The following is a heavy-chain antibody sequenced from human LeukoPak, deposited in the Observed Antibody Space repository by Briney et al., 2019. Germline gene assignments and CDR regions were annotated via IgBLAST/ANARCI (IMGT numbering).Heavy chain of an antibody. Sequence: GESLKISCQCSGYTFTSYWIGWERQMPGTGLECMGIIYTGDSDTRYSPSFQGQVIISVDKSINTAYLEWTSLNASDTATYYCVRVNSRVRRSPDFDYWGQGTVVTVSS. V-gene: IGHV5-51*01. CDR3: VRVNSRVRRSPDFDY. CDR2: IYTGDSDT. D-gene: IGHD3-10*01. J-gene: IGHJ4*02. CDR1: GYTFTSYW.